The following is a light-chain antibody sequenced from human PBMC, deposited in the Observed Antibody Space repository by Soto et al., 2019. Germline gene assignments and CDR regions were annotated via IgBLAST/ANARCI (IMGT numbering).Light chain of an antibody. J-gene: IGLJ2*01. Sequence: QSALTQPASVSGSPGQSITISCTGTSSDVGGYNYVSWYQQHPGKAPKLMIYEVSNRPSGVSNRFSGSKSGNTASLTISGLQAEDEADYYCSSYPSSRTKAVVFGGGTKLTVL. CDR1: SSDVGGYNY. CDR2: EVS. CDR3: SSYPSSRTKAVV. V-gene: IGLV2-14*01.